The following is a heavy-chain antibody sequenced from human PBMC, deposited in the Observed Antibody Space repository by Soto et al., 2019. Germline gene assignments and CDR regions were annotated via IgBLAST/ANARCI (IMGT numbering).Heavy chain of an antibody. V-gene: IGHV4-31*03. Sequence: QVQLQESGPGLVKPSQTLSLTCTVSGGSISRGGYYWSWIRQHPGKGLEWIGYIYYSGSTYYNPSLKSRVTISVDTSKNQFSLKLSSVTAADTAVYYCARRYLGVVDYGMDVWGQGTTVTVSS. CDR1: GGSISRGGYY. CDR2: IYYSGST. D-gene: IGHD2-15*01. CDR3: ARRYLGVVDYGMDV. J-gene: IGHJ6*02.